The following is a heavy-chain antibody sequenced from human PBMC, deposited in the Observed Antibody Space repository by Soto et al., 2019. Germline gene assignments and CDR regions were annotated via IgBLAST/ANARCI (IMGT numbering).Heavy chain of an antibody. D-gene: IGHD2-21*01. CDR1: EFSVGGNY. CDR3: ARGPNCDC. Sequence: EERLVQSGGGLVQPGGSLRLSCAAYEFSVGGNYMSWVRQAPGKGLELVSLIYSGGNPFYADSMKGRFTLSRDNSNNMLYLQMDSLRAKDTAVYYCARGPNCDCWGQGTLVIVSS. J-gene: IGHJ4*02. V-gene: IGHV3-53*01. CDR2: IYSGGNP.